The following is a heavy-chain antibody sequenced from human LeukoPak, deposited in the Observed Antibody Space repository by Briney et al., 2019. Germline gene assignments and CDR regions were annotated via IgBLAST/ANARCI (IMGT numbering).Heavy chain of an antibody. CDR3: ARSGSAVAGTLNPNDY. V-gene: IGHV4-59*04. D-gene: IGHD6-19*01. J-gene: IGHJ4*02. CDR1: GGSISSYY. CDR2: IYYSGST. Sequence: PSETLSLTCTVSGGSISSYYWSWIRQPPGKGLEWIGSIYYSGSTYYNPSLKSRVTISVDTSKNQFSLKLSSVTAADTAVYYCARSGSAVAGTLNPNDYWGQGTLVTVSS.